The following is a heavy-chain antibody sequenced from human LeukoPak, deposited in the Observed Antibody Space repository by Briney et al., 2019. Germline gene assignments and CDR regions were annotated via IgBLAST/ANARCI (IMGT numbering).Heavy chain of an antibody. V-gene: IGHV3-23*01. CDR2: IGSTT. CDR3: ANMIFGVVKSARANVDY. Sequence: GGSLRLSCAVFGFTFSSYAMSWVRQAPGKGLEWVSAIGSTTYYADSVKGRFTISRDNSKNTLYLQMNSLRAEDTAVYYCANMIFGVVKSARANVDYWGQGTLVTVSS. D-gene: IGHD3-3*01. J-gene: IGHJ4*02. CDR1: GFTFSSYA.